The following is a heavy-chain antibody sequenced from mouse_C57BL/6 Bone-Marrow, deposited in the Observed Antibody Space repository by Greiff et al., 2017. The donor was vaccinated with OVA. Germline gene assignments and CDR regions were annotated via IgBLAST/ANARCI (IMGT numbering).Heavy chain of an antibody. CDR1: GYTFTDYE. CDR2: IDPETGGT. V-gene: IGHV1-15*01. Sequence: VKLMESGAELVRPGASVTLSCKASGYTFTDYEMHWVKQTPVHGLEWIGAIDPETGGTAYNQKFKGKAILTADKSSSTAYMELRSLTSEDSAVYYCTRYHPPFAYWGQGTLVTVSA. J-gene: IGHJ3*01. CDR3: TRYHPPFAY.